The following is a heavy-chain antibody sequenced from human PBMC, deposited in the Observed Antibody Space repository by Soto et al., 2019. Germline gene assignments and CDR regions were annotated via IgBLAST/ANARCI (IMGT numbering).Heavy chain of an antibody. CDR3: GSEYSGSSSPPAVKYYYYYGMDV. D-gene: IGHD6-6*01. CDR1: GGTFSSYA. J-gene: IGHJ6*02. V-gene: IGHV1-69*01. Sequence: QVQLVQSGAEVKKPGSSVKVSCKASGGTFSSYAISWVRQAPGQGLEWMGGIIPIFGTANYAQKFQGRVTITADESTSTAYMELSSLRSEDTAVYYCGSEYSGSSSPPAVKYYYYYGMDVWGQGTTVTVSS. CDR2: IIPIFGTA.